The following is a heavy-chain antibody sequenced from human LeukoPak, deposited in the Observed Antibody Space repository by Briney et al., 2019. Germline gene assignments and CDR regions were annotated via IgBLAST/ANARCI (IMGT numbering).Heavy chain of an antibody. CDR2: ISGSGGST. CDR3: AKDPSLYSSSWYGERWFDP. D-gene: IGHD6-13*01. V-gene: IGHV3-23*01. Sequence: PGGSLRLSCAASGFTFSSYAMGWVRQAPGKGLEWVSAISGSGGSTYYADSVKGRFTISRDNSKNTLYLQMNSLRAEDTAVYYCAKDPSLYSSSWYGERWFDPWGQGTLVTVSS. J-gene: IGHJ5*02. CDR1: GFTFSSYA.